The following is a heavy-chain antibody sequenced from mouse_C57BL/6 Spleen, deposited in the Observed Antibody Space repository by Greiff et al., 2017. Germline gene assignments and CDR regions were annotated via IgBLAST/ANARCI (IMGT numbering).Heavy chain of an antibody. CDR1: GFNIKDDY. V-gene: IGHV14-4*01. CDR3: TTDYYGSSFAY. Sequence: VQLQQSGAELVRPGASVKLSCTASGFNIKDDYMHWVKQRPEQGLEWIGWIDPANGDTEYASKFQGKATITADTSSNTAYLQLSSLTSEDTAVYYCTTDYYGSSFAYWGQGTLVTVSA. CDR2: IDPANGDT. J-gene: IGHJ3*01. D-gene: IGHD1-1*01.